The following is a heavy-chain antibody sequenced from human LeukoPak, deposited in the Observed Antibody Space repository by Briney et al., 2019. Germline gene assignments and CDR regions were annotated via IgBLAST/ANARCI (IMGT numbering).Heavy chain of an antibody. Sequence: QAGGSLRLSCAASGFTFSIYWVHWVRQAPGKGLVWVSSINIDGSSTSYADSVKGRFTISRDNSKNTLYLQMTSLSAEDTAVYYCAREVAYSSFFEAFDIWGQGTMVTVSS. D-gene: IGHD6-6*01. V-gene: IGHV3-74*01. J-gene: IGHJ3*02. CDR2: INIDGSST. CDR3: AREVAYSSFFEAFDI. CDR1: GFTFSIYW.